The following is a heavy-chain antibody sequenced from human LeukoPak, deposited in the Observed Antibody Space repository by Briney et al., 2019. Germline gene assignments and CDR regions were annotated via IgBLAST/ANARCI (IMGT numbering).Heavy chain of an antibody. Sequence: ASETLSLTCTVSGGSISSSRYYWGWIRQPPGKGLEWIGSIYYSGSTYYNPSLKSRVTISVDTSKNQFSLKLSSVTAADTAVYYCARGEASIAAPGWFDPWGQGTLVTVSS. D-gene: IGHD6-6*01. CDR3: ARGEASIAAPGWFDP. CDR2: IYYSGST. V-gene: IGHV4-39*07. J-gene: IGHJ5*02. CDR1: GGSISSSRYY.